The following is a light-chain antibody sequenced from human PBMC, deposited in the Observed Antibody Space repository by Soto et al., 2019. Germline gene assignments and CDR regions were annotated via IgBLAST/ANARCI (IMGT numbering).Light chain of an antibody. Sequence: DIQMTQSPSSLSASVGDRVSITCRASHDISNYLAWYQQKPGKVPRLLIYAASTLQSGVPSRFSGSGSGIDFTLTISSLQPEDFAVYYCQRYYSAPRTFGQGTKVEIK. V-gene: IGKV1-27*01. J-gene: IGKJ1*01. CDR3: QRYYSAPRT. CDR2: AAS. CDR1: HDISNY.